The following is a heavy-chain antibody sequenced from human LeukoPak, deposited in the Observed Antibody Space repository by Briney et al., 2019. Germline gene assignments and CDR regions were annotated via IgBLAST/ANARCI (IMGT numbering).Heavy chain of an antibody. CDR2: ISWDSKNI. V-gene: IGHV3-9*01. J-gene: IGHJ3*02. Sequence: GRSLRLSCAASGFTFDDYAMFWVRQAPGKGLEWVSGISWDSKNIGYAASVKGRFTISRDNAKNSLYLQMNSLRAEDTAVYYCARVGYYDSSGHPNAFDIWGQGTMVTVSS. CDR1: GFTFDDYA. CDR3: ARVGYYDSSGHPNAFDI. D-gene: IGHD3-22*01.